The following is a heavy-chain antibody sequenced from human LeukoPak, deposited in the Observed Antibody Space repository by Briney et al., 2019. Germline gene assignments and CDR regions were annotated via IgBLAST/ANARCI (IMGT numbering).Heavy chain of an antibody. Sequence: GGSLRLSCAASTFTFSSYAMSWVRQAPGKGPEWVGRIKSKNDGETTDYGAPVKGRFTISRDDSKNTLYLQMNSLKTDGTAIYYCTPVMVEDRGFWGQGTLVIVSS. CDR1: TFTFSSYA. J-gene: IGHJ4*02. D-gene: IGHD2-15*01. V-gene: IGHV3-15*01. CDR3: TPVMVEDRGF. CDR2: IKSKNDGETT.